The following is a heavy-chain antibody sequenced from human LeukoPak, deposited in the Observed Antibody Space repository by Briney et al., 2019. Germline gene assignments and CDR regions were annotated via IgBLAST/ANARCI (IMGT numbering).Heavy chain of an antibody. Sequence: GGSLRLSCAASGFTFSSYTINWVRQAPGKGLEWVSSITSSSYIYYADSVKGRFTISRDNAKNSLYLQMNSLRAEDTAVYYCARDSPSGSYYYFDYWGRGTMVTVSS. CDR3: ARDSPSGSYYYFDY. CDR2: ITSSSYI. CDR1: GFTFSSYT. V-gene: IGHV3-21*01. D-gene: IGHD1-26*01. J-gene: IGHJ4*02.